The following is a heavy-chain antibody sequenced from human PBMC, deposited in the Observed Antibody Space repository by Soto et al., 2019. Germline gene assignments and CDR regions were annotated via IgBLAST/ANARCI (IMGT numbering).Heavy chain of an antibody. CDR2: ISYDGSNK. V-gene: IGHV3-30*18. Sequence: PGGSLRLSCAASGFTFSSYGMHWVRQAPGKGLEWVAVISYDGSNKYYADSVKGRFTISRDNSKNTLYLQMNSLRAEDTAVYYCAKGRLAYCGGDCPYGMDVWGQGTTVTVSS. CDR3: AKGRLAYCGGDCPYGMDV. J-gene: IGHJ6*02. D-gene: IGHD2-21*02. CDR1: GFTFSSYG.